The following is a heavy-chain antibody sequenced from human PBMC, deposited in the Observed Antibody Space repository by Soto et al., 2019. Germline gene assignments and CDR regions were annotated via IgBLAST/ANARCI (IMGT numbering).Heavy chain of an antibody. CDR1: GGSISSYY. V-gene: IGHV4-59*01. J-gene: IGHJ5*02. Sequence: PSETLSLTCTVSGGSISSYYWSWIRQPPGKGLEWIGYIYYSGSTNYNPSLKSRVTISVDTSKNQFSLKLSSVTAADTAVYYCARAGMENPTVTTGINWFDPWGQGTLVTVSS. CDR2: IYYSGST. CDR3: ARAGMENPTVTTGINWFDP. D-gene: IGHD4-4*01.